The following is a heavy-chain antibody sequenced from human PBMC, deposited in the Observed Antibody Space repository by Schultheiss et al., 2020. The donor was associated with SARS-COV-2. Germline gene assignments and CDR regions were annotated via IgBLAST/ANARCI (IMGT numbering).Heavy chain of an antibody. J-gene: IGHJ6*02. V-gene: IGHV3-53*01. Sequence: GGSLRLSCAASGFTVSSNYMSWVRQAPGKGLEWVSVIYSGGSVHYADSVKGRFTISRDRSQNTVFLQMNNLRAEDTAVYYCANGDEGAHYYYYGMDVWGQGTTVTVSS. CDR3: ANGDEGAHYYYYGMDV. D-gene: IGHD1-26*01. CDR2: IYSGGSV. CDR1: GFTVSSNY.